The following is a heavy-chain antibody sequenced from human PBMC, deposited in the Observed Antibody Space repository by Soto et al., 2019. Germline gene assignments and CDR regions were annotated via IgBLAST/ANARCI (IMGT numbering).Heavy chain of an antibody. CDR1: GFTFSSYA. CDR3: AKNVAASDV. Sequence: GGSLRLSCAASGFTFSSYAMSWVRQAPGKGLEWVAVISYDGSNKYYADSVRGRFTISRDNSKNTLYLQMNSLRAEDTAVYYCAKNVAASDVWGQGTMVTVSS. CDR2: ISYDGSNK. J-gene: IGHJ3*01. D-gene: IGHD1-1*01. V-gene: IGHV3-30*18.